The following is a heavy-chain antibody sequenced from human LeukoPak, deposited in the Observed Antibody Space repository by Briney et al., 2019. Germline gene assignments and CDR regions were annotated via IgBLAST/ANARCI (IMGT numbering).Heavy chain of an antibody. Sequence: GGSLRLSCAASGFTFSGCWMHWVRQAPGKGLVWVSRINNDGSSTSYADSVKGRFTISRDNAKNTLYLAMNSLRDEDTAVYYCARDRVAGTPYYYGMDVWGQGTTVTVSS. V-gene: IGHV3-74*01. CDR3: ARDRVAGTPYYYGMDV. D-gene: IGHD6-19*01. CDR2: INNDGSST. CDR1: GFTFSGCW. J-gene: IGHJ6*02.